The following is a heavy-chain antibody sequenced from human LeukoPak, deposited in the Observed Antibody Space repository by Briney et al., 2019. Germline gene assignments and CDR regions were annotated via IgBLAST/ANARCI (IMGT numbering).Heavy chain of an antibody. CDR1: GGSISSYY. Sequence: SETLSLTCTVSGGSISSYYWSWIRQPPGKGLGWIGSIYYSGSTYYNPSLKSRVTISVDTSKNQFSLKLSSVTAADTAVYYCARAGYSYASFDYWGQGTLVTVSS. J-gene: IGHJ4*02. CDR3: ARAGYSYASFDY. CDR2: IYYSGST. D-gene: IGHD5-18*01. V-gene: IGHV4-59*05.